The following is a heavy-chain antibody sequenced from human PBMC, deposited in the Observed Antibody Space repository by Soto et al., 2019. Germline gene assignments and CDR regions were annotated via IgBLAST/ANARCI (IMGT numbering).Heavy chain of an antibody. CDR1: GFTFSNNA. CDR2: ISYDGINK. J-gene: IGHJ4*02. V-gene: IGHV3-30-3*01. D-gene: IGHD1-26*01. Sequence: QVHLVESGGGVVQPGRSLRLSCAASGFTFSNNAMHWVRQAPGKGLEWVAAISYDGINKNYAGSVKGRFTISRDNSKNTLYLQMDSLRAEDKAVYRCARARWETYYERYLFDYWGQGPLVTVSS. CDR3: ARARWETYYERYLFDY.